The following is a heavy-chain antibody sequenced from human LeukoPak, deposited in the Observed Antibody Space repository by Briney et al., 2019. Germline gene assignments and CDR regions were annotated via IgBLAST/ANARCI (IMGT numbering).Heavy chain of an antibody. V-gene: IGHV3-30*18. CDR2: ISYDGSNK. CDR1: GFTFSSYG. Sequence: GGSLRLSCAASGFTFSSYGMHWVRQAPGKGLEWVAVISYDGSNKYYADSVKGRFTISRDNPKNTLYLQMNSLRAEDTAVYYCAKSPRVRYFDWSYFDYWGQGTLVTVSS. CDR3: AKSPRVRYFDWSYFDY. D-gene: IGHD3-9*01. J-gene: IGHJ4*02.